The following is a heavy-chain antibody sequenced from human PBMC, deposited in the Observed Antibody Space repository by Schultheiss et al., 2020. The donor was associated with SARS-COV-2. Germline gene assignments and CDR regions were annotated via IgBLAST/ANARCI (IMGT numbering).Heavy chain of an antibody. CDR1: GGSISSGDYY. CDR2: IYYSGST. D-gene: IGHD1-26*01. CDR3: AREYGGSYYAYYGMDV. Sequence: SETLSLTCTVSGGSISSGDYYWSWIRQHPGKGLEWIGYIYYSGSTYYNPSLKSRVTISVDTSKNQFSLKLSSVTAADTAVYYCAREYGGSYYAYYGMDVWGQGTTVTVSS. J-gene: IGHJ6*02. V-gene: IGHV4-31*03.